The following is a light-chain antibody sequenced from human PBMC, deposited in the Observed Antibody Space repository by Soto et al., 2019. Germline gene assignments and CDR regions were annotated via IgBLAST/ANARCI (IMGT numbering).Light chain of an antibody. CDR3: QQSYSTPQT. J-gene: IGKJ1*01. CDR2: TTS. Sequence: DIQMTQSPSSLSASVGDRVTITCRASQSISNFLNWYQQKPGKAPKLLIHTTSSLQSGVPSRFSASGTGTDFTLTISSLQPEDFATYYCQQSYSTPQTFGQGTKVDIK. CDR1: QSISNF. V-gene: IGKV1-39*01.